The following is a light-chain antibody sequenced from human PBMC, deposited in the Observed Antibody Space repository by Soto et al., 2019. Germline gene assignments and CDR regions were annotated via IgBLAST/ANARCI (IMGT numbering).Light chain of an antibody. CDR3: QQRRSWPRT. J-gene: IGKJ2*01. CDR1: QSVSTY. Sequence: EIVLTQSPATLSLSPGERATLSCSASQSVSTYLAWYQQKPGQAPRLLIYDTSNRATGIPARFSGSGSGTDFTLSISGLEREDFAVYYCQQRRSWPRTFGQGTKLEIK. CDR2: DTS. V-gene: IGKV3-11*01.